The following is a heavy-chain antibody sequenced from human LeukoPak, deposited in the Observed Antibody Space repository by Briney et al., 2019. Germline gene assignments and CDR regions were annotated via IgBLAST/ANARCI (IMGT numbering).Heavy chain of an antibody. D-gene: IGHD4-11*01. V-gene: IGHV4-39*01. CDR3: ARQGVTHYYFDY. CDR1: GGSISSSSYY. CDR2: IYYSGST. Sequence: PSETLSLTCTVSGGSISSSSYYWGWLRQPPGTGLEWIGSIYYSGSTYYNPSLKSRVTISVDTSKNQFSLKLSSVTAADTAVYYCARQGVTHYYFDYWGQGTLVTVSS. J-gene: IGHJ4*02.